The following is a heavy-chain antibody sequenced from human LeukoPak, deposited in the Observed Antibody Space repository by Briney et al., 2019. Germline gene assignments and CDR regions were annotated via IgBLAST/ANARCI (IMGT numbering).Heavy chain of an antibody. Sequence: GGGLRLSCTGSGFTFSDYFMTWIRQAPGKGLEYISFITSSGATTYYADSVKGRFTISRDNSKNSLYLQVDSLRAEDTAVYYCARGDEGDTTVLRGGYFDYWGQGTLVTVSS. CDR2: ITSSGATT. J-gene: IGHJ4*02. D-gene: IGHD4-17*01. CDR3: ARGDEGDTTVLRGGYFDY. CDR1: GFTFSDYF. V-gene: IGHV3-11*04.